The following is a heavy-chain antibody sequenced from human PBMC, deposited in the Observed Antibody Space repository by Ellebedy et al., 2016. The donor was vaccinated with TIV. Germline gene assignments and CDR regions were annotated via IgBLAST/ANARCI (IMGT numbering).Heavy chain of an antibody. CDR1: GDTFSRYA. J-gene: IGHJ6*03. Sequence: AASVKVSCKAFGDTFSRYAISWVRQAPGQGLEWMGGIIAVFGTAIYSQRFKGRVTITADESTSTAYMEMTSLTSEDTAVYYCARQMDPTIAVAGHYYYHMDVWGQGTTVTVSS. D-gene: IGHD6-19*01. CDR3: ARQMDPTIAVAGHYYYHMDV. V-gene: IGHV1-69*13. CDR2: IIAVFGTA.